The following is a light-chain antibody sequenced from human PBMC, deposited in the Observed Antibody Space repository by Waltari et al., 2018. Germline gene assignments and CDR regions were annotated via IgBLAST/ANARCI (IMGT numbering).Light chain of an antibody. V-gene: IGLV2-14*01. CDR3: SSYTSGTTLVI. J-gene: IGLJ2*01. CDR1: SSDVGTYNY. Sequence: QSALTQPASMSGSPGQSITISCTGTSSDVGTYNYVSWYQQHPGKTPKLMIYEVSNRPSGVSHGFSGSKSGNTASLTISGLQAEDEADYYCSSYTSGTTLVIFGGGTKLTVL. CDR2: EVS.